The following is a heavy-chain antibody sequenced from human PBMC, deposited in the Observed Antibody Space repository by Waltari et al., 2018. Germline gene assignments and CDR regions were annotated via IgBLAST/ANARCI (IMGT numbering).Heavy chain of an antibody. CDR2: ISFDGDNK. D-gene: IGHD3-3*01. CDR3: AKGIEEEWVVTDALDL. V-gene: IGHV3-30-3*01. J-gene: IGHJ3*01. CDR1: GFTISDYA. Sequence: QVQLVESGGGVVQPGRSLRLSCAVSGFTISDYAMHWVRQSPGKGLEWVAVISFDGDNKYYGDSVKGRFTVSRDNSKNTLYLQMNRLRPADTAVYYCAKGIEEEWVVTDALDLWGQGTMVTVSS.